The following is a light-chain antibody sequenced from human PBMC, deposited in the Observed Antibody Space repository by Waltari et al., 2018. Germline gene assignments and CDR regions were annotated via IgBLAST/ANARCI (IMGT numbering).Light chain of an antibody. J-gene: IGLJ3*02. V-gene: IGLV4-69*01. Sequence: QLVLTQSPSASASLGASVKLTCTLSSGHSSNIIAWHQQQPERGPRYLMKVNSDGSHSKGDDSPDRCSGSSSGAERYLTISNLQAEDEADYFCQTGGHGTWVFGGGTKLTVL. CDR1: SGHSSNI. CDR3: QTGGHGTWV. CDR2: VNSDGSH.